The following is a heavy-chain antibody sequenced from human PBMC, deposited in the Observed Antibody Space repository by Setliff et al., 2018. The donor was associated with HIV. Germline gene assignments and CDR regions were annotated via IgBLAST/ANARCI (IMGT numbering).Heavy chain of an antibody. CDR1: GGSISSGSYY. CDR2: IYTSGST. D-gene: IGHD3-10*01. J-gene: IGHJ4*02. CDR3: ARGSFIGDYYYFDY. V-gene: IGHV4-61*09. Sequence: ASETLSLTCTVSGGSISSGSYYWNWIRQPAGKGLEWIGHIYTSGSTNYNPSLKSRVTISVDTSKNQFSLKLSSVTAADTAVYYCARGSFIGDYYYFDYWGQGTLVTVSS.